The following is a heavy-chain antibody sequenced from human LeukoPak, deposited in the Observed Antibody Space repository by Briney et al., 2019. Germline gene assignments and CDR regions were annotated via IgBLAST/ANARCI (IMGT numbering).Heavy chain of an antibody. CDR3: ARLSPNDYYDSSGYAQRVYYFDY. CDR2: IYYSGSI. Sequence: SETLSLTCTVSGASISSYYWSWIRQPPGKGLEWIGDIYYSGSIKYNPSLKSRVTMSVDTSKNQFSLKLSSVTAADTAVYYCARLSPNDYYDSSGYAQRVYYFDYWGQGTLVTVSS. J-gene: IGHJ4*02. D-gene: IGHD3-22*01. CDR1: GASISSYY. V-gene: IGHV4-59*08.